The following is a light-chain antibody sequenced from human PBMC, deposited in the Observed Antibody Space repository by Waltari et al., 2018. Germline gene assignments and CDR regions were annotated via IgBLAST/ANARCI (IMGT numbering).Light chain of an antibody. V-gene: IGKV1-39*01. J-gene: IGKJ4*01. CDR1: QSISSY. CDR2: AAS. Sequence: DTQMTQSPSSLSASVGDRVTITGRASQSISSYLNWYKQKPEKAPKLLIYAASSLQSGVPSRFSGSGSGTDFTLTISSLQPEDFATYYCQQSYSTSRVFGGGTKVEIK. CDR3: QQSYSTSRV.